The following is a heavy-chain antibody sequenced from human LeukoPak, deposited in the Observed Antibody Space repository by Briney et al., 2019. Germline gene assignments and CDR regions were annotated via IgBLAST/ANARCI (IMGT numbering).Heavy chain of an antibody. CDR1: GGSISTSNYY. V-gene: IGHV4-39*07. CDR3: AKSNGYGLVDI. J-gene: IGHJ3*02. Sequence: SETLSLTCTVSGGSISTSNYYWGWIRQPPGKGLEWIGNIFYSGSTYYSPSLKRRVTISLDTSRNQFSLKLNSVTAAAAVYYCAKSNGYGLVDIWGQGTMVTVSS. D-gene: IGHD3-10*01. CDR2: IFYSGST.